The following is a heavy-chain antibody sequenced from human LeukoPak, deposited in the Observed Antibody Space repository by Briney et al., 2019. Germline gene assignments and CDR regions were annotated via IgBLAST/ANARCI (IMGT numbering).Heavy chain of an antibody. D-gene: IGHD7-27*01. Sequence: SEALSLTCTVSGGSISSYYWSWIRQPPGKGLEWIGYIYYSGSTNYNPSLKSRVTISVDTSKNQFSLKLSSVTAADTAVHYCASRIRQPGSYYYYYYMDVWGKGTTVTVSS. V-gene: IGHV4-59*01. CDR2: IYYSGST. CDR3: ASRIRQPGSYYYYYYMDV. J-gene: IGHJ6*03. CDR1: GGSISSYY.